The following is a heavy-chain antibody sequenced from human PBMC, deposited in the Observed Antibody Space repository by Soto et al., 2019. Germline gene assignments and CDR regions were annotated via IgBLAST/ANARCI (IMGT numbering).Heavy chain of an antibody. J-gene: IGHJ4*02. D-gene: IGHD3-22*01. CDR2: IKTDGTYA. Sequence: EVQLVESGGDLVQPGGSLRLSCAASGFTFSTYWMHWVRQATGKGLLWVSRIKTDGTYATYADSVKGRFTISRDNAKNTLYLQMNSVRVEDAAVYYSAAGGSGYYANWGQGNLVTVSS. CDR1: GFTFSTYW. V-gene: IGHV3-74*01. CDR3: AAGGSGYYAN.